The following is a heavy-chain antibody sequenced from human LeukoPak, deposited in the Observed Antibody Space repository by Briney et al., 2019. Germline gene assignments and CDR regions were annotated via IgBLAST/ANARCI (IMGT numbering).Heavy chain of an antibody. CDR1: GFTFSSYA. CDR2: IIGSGGTT. CDR3: AKEEGDTYSSWYMDV. Sequence: GGSLRLSCAASGFTFSSYAMSWVRQAPGKGLEWVSGIIGSGGTTFYADSVKGRFTISRDNSKNTLYLQMNSLRAEDTAIYYCAKEEGDTYSSWYMDVWGKGTTVTVSS. V-gene: IGHV3-23*01. J-gene: IGHJ6*03. D-gene: IGHD2-15*01.